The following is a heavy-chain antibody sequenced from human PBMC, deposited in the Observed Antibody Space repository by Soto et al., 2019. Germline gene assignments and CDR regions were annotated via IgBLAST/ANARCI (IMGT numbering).Heavy chain of an antibody. CDR1: GGSFSGYY. Sequence: SETLSLTCAVYGGSFSGYYWSWIRQPPGKGLELIGEINHSGSTNYNPSLKSRVTISVDTSKNQFSLKLSSVTAADTAVYYCARRGGPYYYDSSGYYYYFDYWGQGTLVTVSS. CDR2: INHSGST. D-gene: IGHD3-22*01. CDR3: ARRGGPYYYDSSGYYYYFDY. J-gene: IGHJ4*02. V-gene: IGHV4-34*01.